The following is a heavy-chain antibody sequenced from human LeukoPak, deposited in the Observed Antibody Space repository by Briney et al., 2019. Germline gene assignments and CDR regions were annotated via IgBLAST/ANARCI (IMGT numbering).Heavy chain of an antibody. CDR3: ARQVDTSMALPDY. CDR2: ISAYNGNT. D-gene: IGHD5-18*01. V-gene: IGHV1-18*01. Sequence: GASVKVSCTASGYTFSSYGISWVRQAPGQGLEWMGWISAYNGNTNYAQKHRGRVTMTTDTSTSTAYMEVRSLRSDDTAIYYCARQVDTSMALPDYWGQGTLVTVSS. J-gene: IGHJ4*02. CDR1: GYTFSSYG.